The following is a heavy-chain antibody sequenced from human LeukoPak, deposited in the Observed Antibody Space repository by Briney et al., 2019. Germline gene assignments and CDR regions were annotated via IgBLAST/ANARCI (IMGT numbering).Heavy chain of an antibody. CDR1: GGSISSHY. CDR3: ARDSGNLRTIEAFDI. D-gene: IGHD4/OR15-4a*01. J-gene: IGHJ3*02. V-gene: IGHV4-59*11. Sequence: SSETLSLTCTVSGGSISSHYWSWIRQPPGKGLEWIGYIYYSGSTNYSPSLKSRVSISVDTSKNQFSLKLSSVTAADTAVYYCARDSGNLRTIEAFDIWGQGTMVNVSS. CDR2: IYYSGST.